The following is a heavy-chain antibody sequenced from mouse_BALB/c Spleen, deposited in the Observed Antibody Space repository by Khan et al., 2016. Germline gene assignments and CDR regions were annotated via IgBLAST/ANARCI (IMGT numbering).Heavy chain of an antibody. Sequence: EVQLQESGPSLVKPSQTLSLTCSVTGDSITSGFWNWIRKFPGNKLEYMGYISYSGNTFYNPSLKSRISITRDTSKNQYSLQLNSVTTEDTATYYCTKYSLFYFDYWGQDTTLTVSS. J-gene: IGHJ2*01. CDR1: GDSITSGF. D-gene: IGHD2-3*01. V-gene: IGHV3-8*02. CDR2: ISYSGNT. CDR3: TKYSLFYFDY.